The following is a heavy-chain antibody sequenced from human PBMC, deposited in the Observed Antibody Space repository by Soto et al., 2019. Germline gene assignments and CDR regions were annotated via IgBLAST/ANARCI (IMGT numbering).Heavy chain of an antibody. J-gene: IGHJ5*02. Sequence: SETLSLTCIVSGGSINSGSYYWGWIRQPPGKGLEWIGSIYYSGSTYYNPSLKSRVTISVDTSKNQFSLKLSSVTAADTAVYYCARQPYCSSTSCYPFSNWFDPWGQGTLVTVSS. V-gene: IGHV4-39*01. D-gene: IGHD2-2*01. CDR3: ARQPYCSSTSCYPFSNWFDP. CDR2: IYYSGST. CDR1: GGSINSGSYY.